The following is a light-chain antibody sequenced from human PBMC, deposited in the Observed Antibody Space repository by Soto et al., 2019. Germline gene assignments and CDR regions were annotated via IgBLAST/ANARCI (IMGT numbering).Light chain of an antibody. V-gene: IGKV1-33*01. J-gene: IGKJ4*01. Sequence: DIQMTQSPSSLSASVGGRVTITCQASQDIRKYLNWYQQKPGKAPKVLIYEASNLETGVPSRFSGSGSGRDFTFSITSLQPEDIAAYYCQQYDNLPLTFGGGTKVEIK. CDR1: QDIRKY. CDR2: EAS. CDR3: QQYDNLPLT.